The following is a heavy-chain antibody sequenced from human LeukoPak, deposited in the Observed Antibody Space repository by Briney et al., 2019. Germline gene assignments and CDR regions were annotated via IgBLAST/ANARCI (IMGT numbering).Heavy chain of an antibody. Sequence: SETLSLTCAVYGGSFSGYYWSWIRQPPGKGLEWIGEINHSGSTNYNPSLKSRVTISVDTSKNRFSLKLSSVTAADTAVYYCARAEGELLGNYFDYWGQGTLVTVSS. CDR1: GGSFSGYY. D-gene: IGHD1-26*01. CDR2: INHSGST. CDR3: ARAEGELLGNYFDY. V-gene: IGHV4-34*01. J-gene: IGHJ4*02.